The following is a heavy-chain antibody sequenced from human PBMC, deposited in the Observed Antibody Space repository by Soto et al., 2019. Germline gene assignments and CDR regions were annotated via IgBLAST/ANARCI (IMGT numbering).Heavy chain of an antibody. D-gene: IGHD1-26*01. CDR1: GFTFSSYG. CDR3: AKDKGIVGAPPHY. Sequence: QVQLVESGGGVVQPGRSLRLSCAASGFTFSSYGMHWVRQAPGKGLEWVAVISYDGSNKYYADSVKGRFTISRDNSKNTLYLQMNSLRAEDTAVYYCAKDKGIVGAPPHYWGQGTLVTVSS. V-gene: IGHV3-30*18. J-gene: IGHJ4*02. CDR2: ISYDGSNK.